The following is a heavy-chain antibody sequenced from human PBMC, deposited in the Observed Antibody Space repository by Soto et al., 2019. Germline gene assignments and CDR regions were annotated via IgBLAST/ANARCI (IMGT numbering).Heavy chain of an antibody. CDR2: IYPADSDT. Sequence: PGESLKISCKASGYTFASYRIGWVRQMPGKGLEWMGIIYPADSDTRYNPSFQGQVTISADKSITTAYLQWSSLKASDTAMYYCARGPTPLFDHWGQGTLVTVSS. CDR1: GYTFASYR. V-gene: IGHV5-51*01. CDR3: ARGPTPLFDH. D-gene: IGHD2-15*01. J-gene: IGHJ4*02.